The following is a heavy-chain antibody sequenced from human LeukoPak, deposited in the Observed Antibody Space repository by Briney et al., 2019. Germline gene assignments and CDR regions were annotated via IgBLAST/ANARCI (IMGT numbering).Heavy chain of an antibody. CDR3: ARAGGAGFDILTGYYNWFDP. D-gene: IGHD3-9*01. Sequence: SETLSLTCTVSGGSISSYYWSWIRQPPGKGLEWIGYIYYSGSTNYNPSLKSRVTMSIDTSKNQFSLKVNSVTAADTAVYYCARAGGAGFDILTGYYNWFDPWGQGTLVTVSS. CDR2: IYYSGST. J-gene: IGHJ5*02. V-gene: IGHV4-59*12. CDR1: GGSISSYY.